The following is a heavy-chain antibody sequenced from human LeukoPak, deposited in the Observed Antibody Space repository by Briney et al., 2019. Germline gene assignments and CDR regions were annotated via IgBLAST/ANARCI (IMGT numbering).Heavy chain of an antibody. CDR2: ISDSGGSI. J-gene: IGHJ4*02. D-gene: IGHD2-2*01. CDR3: AKDRRACSSSSCYYRFDY. V-gene: IGHV3-23*01. CDR1: EFTFSSYA. Sequence: GGSLRLSCAASEFTFSSYAMSWVRQAPGKGLEWVSAISDSGGSIYYADSVKGRFTVSRDNSKNTMYLQMNSLRAEDTAVYYCAKDRRACSSSSCYYRFDYWGQGTLVTVSS.